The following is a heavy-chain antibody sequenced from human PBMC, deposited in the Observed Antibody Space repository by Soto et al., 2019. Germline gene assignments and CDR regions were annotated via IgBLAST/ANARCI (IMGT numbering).Heavy chain of an antibody. CDR1: WFTFDSPYSHG. Sequence: VGSLRLSCAASWFTFDSPYSHGMSWVRQSPGKGPEWVSTISSNGANTHYAESVKGRFTISKDASRNTVHLHMNSLRAEDTATYFCVSWVSAHFDYWGHGTPVTVSS. J-gene: IGHJ4*01. CDR2: ISSNGANT. CDR3: VSWVSAHFDY. V-gene: IGHV3-23*01. D-gene: IGHD2-8*01.